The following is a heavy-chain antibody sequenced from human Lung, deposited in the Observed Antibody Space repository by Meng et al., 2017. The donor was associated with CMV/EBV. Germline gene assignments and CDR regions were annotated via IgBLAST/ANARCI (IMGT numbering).Heavy chain of an antibody. CDR1: GFTFSDAW. CDR3: TTDWR. V-gene: IGHV3-15*01. CDR2: VKSETDGGTR. Sequence: GEXLKISCAASGFTFSDAWMSWVRQAPGKGLEWVGRVKSETDGGTRDYAAPVKDRFTISRDDSKNTVYLQMTNLKAEDTAIYYCTTDWRWGQGPLVTVSS. J-gene: IGHJ4*02.